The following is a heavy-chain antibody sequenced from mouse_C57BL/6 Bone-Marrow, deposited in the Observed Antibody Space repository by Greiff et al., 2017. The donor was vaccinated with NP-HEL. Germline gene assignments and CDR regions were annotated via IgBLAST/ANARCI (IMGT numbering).Heavy chain of an antibody. D-gene: IGHD2-3*01. Sequence: VQLQQSGPELVKPGASVKISCKASGYTFTDYYMNWVKQSHGKSLEWIGDINPNNGGTSYNQKFKGKATLTVDKSSSTAYMELRSPTSEDSAVYYCARSRKSRWFDWYFDVWGTGTTVTVSS. CDR2: INPNNGGT. V-gene: IGHV1-26*01. J-gene: IGHJ1*03. CDR3: ARSRKSRWFDWYFDV. CDR1: GYTFTDYY.